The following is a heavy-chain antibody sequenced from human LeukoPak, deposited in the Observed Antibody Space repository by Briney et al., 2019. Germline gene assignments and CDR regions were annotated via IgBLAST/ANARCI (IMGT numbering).Heavy chain of an antibody. Sequence: GGSLRLSCAASGFTFSSYAMSWLRQAPGKGLEWVAFIRHDGGNKYYTDSVKGRFTISRDNSKNTLYLQMNSLRAEDTAVYYCAKDIAYYYDSSGPLFDNWGQGTLVTVSS. D-gene: IGHD3-22*01. V-gene: IGHV3-30*02. CDR2: IRHDGGNK. CDR3: AKDIAYYYDSSGPLFDN. J-gene: IGHJ4*02. CDR1: GFTFSSYA.